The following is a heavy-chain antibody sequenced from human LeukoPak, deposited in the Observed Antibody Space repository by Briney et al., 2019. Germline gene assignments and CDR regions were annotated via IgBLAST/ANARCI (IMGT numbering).Heavy chain of an antibody. Sequence: PGGALRLSSAHSGDTFDDYTIHSGRETPGEGLGWVSVIRWDGSKTYYVDSVKGRFTISRDNSKKSLYLQMKSLRIEDTALYYCAKSGNGHAHFDYWGQGTLVTVSS. CDR2: IRWDGSKT. V-gene: IGHV3-43*01. CDR3: AKSGNGHAHFDY. CDR1: GDTFDDYT. J-gene: IGHJ4*02.